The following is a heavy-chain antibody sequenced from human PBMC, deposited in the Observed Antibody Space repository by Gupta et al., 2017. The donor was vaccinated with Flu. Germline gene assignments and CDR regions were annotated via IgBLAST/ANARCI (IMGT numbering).Heavy chain of an antibody. CDR2: ISPRGDST. V-gene: IGHV1-46*01. CDR3: VSELASTGMLGY. D-gene: IGHD3-10*01. J-gene: IGHJ4*02. Sequence: QEQVVQSGAEVKKPGASVKVSCEASGYTFPNHYMHWVRQAPGQGLEWMGVISPRGDSTRYAQKFQGRVTVTRDTSTSTVYMELNSLGSEDTAVYYCVSELASTGMLGYWGQGTLVTVSS. CDR1: GYTFPNHY.